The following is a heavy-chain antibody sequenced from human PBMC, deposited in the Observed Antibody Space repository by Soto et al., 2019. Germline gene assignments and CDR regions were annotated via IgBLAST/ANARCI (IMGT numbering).Heavy chain of an antibody. CDR3: ANSLGYGSSPSCDEYFAY. Sequence: GRRRILKAQGKGLEWVSAISGSGGSTYYADSVKGRFTISRDNSKNTLYLQMNSLRAEDTAVYYCANSLGYGSSPSCDEYFAYLGQGSLVIVS. CDR1: G. D-gene: IGHD2-2*01. J-gene: IGHJ4*02. CDR2: ISGSGGST. V-gene: IGHV3-23*01.